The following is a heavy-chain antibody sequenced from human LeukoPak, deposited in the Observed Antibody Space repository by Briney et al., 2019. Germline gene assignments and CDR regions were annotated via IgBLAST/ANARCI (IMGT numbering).Heavy chain of an antibody. V-gene: IGHV3-66*01. CDR1: GFTVSSNY. CDR2: IYSGGST. D-gene: IGHD6-13*01. Sequence: GGSLRLSCAASGFTVSSNYMSWVRQAPGKGLEWVSVIYSGGSTYYADSVKGRFTISRDNSKNTLYLQMNSLRAEDTAVYYCARYSSSWSSFDYWGQGTLVTVSS. J-gene: IGHJ4*02. CDR3: ARYSSSWSSFDY.